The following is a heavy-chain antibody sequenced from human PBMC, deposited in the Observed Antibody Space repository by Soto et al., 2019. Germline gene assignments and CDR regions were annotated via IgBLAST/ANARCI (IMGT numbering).Heavy chain of an antibody. CDR2: MYNTGST. CDR3: ARSIDP. CDR1: GGSISRYY. J-gene: IGHJ5*02. Sequence: PSETLSLTCTVSGGSISRYYWSWIRQPPGKGLEWIGYMYNTGSTIYNPSLKSRVTISVDTSKNQFSLKLSSVTAADTAVYYCARSIDPWGQGTLVTVSS. V-gene: IGHV4-59*12.